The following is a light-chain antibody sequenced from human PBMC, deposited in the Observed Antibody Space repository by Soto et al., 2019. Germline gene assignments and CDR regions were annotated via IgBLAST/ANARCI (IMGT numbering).Light chain of an antibody. Sequence: IQMTQSPSTLSASVGDRVTITCRASQTIGNWLAWYQQKTGKAPKLLIYDASSLERGVTSRFSGSRSGTDFTLTISSLQHDDFATYYCQQYDSYSYTFGQGTKLEIK. V-gene: IGKV1-5*01. CDR3: QQYDSYSYT. CDR1: QTIGNW. CDR2: DAS. J-gene: IGKJ2*01.